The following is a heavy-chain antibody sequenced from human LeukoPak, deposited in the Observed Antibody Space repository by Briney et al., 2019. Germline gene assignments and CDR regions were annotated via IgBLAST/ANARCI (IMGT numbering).Heavy chain of an antibody. J-gene: IGHJ4*02. CDR3: AKDQSSGWPNYFDY. V-gene: IGHV3-23*01. D-gene: IGHD6-19*01. CDR1: EFTFSSYA. Sequence: GGSLRLSCAASEFTFSSYAMSWVRQAPGKGLEWVSAISGSGGSTYYSDSVKGRFTISRDNSKSTLYLQMNSLRAEDTALYYCAKDQSSGWPNYFDYWGQGTLVTVSS. CDR2: ISGSGGST.